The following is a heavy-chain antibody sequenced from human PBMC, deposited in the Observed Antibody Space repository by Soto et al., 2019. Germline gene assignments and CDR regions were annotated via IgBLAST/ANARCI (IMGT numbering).Heavy chain of an antibody. CDR3: AKDGFSGNSTNWFDP. CDR2: ISWNSGSV. D-gene: IGHD3-10*01. J-gene: IGHJ5*02. V-gene: IGHV3-9*01. CDR1: GFTFDDYA. Sequence: DVQLVESGGGLVQPGRSLRLSCAASGFTFDDYAMHWVRQAPGKGLEWVSGISWNSGSVGYADSVKGRFTISRDNTRNSLYLQMNSLRPEDTAFYYCAKDGFSGNSTNWFDPWAREPWSPSP.